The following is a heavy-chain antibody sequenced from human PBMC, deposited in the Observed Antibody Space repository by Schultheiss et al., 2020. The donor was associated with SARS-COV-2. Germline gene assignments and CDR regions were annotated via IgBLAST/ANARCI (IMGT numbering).Heavy chain of an antibody. D-gene: IGHD6-13*01. CDR3: ATIAAAGNYGMDV. CDR1: GFTFSSYG. CDR2: ISYDGSNK. J-gene: IGHJ6*02. Sequence: GGSLRLSCAASGFTFSSYGMHWVRQAPGKGLEWVAVISYDGSNKYYADSVKGRFTISRDNSKNTLYLQMNSLRAEDTAVYYCATIAAAGNYGMDVWGQGTTVTVSS. V-gene: IGHV3-30*03.